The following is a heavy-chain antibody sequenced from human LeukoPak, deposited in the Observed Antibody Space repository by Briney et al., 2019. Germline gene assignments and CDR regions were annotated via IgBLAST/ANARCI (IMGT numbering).Heavy chain of an antibody. CDR1: GGTFSSYA. D-gene: IGHD5-18*01. Sequence: SVKVSCKASGGTFSSYAISWVRQAPGQGLEWMGGIIPIFGTANYAQKFQGRVTITADKSTSTAYMELSSLRSEDTAVYYCARGDRGYSYGLFDYWGQGTLVTVSS. CDR2: IIPIFGTA. J-gene: IGHJ4*02. V-gene: IGHV1-69*06. CDR3: ARGDRGYSYGLFDY.